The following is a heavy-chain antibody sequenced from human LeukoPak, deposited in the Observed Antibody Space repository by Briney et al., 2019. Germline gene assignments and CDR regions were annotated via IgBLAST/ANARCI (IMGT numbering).Heavy chain of an antibody. J-gene: IGHJ6*03. CDR1: GGSISSSSYY. CDR2: IYYSGST. V-gene: IGHV4-39*01. CDR3: ARLNVLRYFDWSSGNYYYMDV. Sequence: SETLSLTCTVSGGSISSSSYYWGWIRQPPGKGLEWIGSIYYSGSTYYNPSLKSRVTISVDTSKNQFSLKLSSVTAADTAVYYCARLNVLRYFDWSSGNYYYMDVWGKGITVTVSS. D-gene: IGHD3-9*01.